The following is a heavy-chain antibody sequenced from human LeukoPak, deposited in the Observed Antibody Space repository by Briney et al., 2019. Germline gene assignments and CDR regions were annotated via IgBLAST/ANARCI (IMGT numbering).Heavy chain of an antibody. CDR1: GFTFSSYA. CDR3: AKDPGNDYVWGSY. V-gene: IGHV3-30*04. Sequence: GGSLRLSCAASGFTFSSYAMHWVRQAPGKGLEWVAVISYDGSNKYYADSVKGRFTISRDNSKNTLYLQMNSLRAEDTAVYYCAKDPGNDYVWGSYWGQGTMVTVSS. CDR2: ISYDGSNK. J-gene: IGHJ3*01. D-gene: IGHD3-16*01.